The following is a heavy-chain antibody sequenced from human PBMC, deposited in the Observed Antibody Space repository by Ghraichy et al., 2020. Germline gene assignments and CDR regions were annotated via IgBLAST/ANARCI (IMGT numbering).Heavy chain of an antibody. Sequence: GGSLRLSCAASGFTFSNFGMHWVRQAPGKGLEWVALISYDGSKKYYTDSVKGRFTISRDNSKNTLYLQMNSLRAEDTAIYYCAKDSSGWYASLSYFYYGMDVWGQGTTVTVSS. CDR2: ISYDGSKK. CDR3: AKDSSGWYASLSYFYYGMDV. V-gene: IGHV3-30*18. J-gene: IGHJ6*02. CDR1: GFTFSNFG. D-gene: IGHD6-19*01.